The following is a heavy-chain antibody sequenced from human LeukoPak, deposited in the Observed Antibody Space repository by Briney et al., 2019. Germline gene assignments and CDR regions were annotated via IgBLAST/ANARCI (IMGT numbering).Heavy chain of an antibody. D-gene: IGHD3-10*01. CDR1: GYTFTSYG. Sequence: GASVKVSCKASGYTFTSYGISWVRQAPGQGLEWMGRISAYNGNTNYAQKLQGRVTMTTDTSTSTAYMELRSLRSDDTAVYYCARLSAVDYYGSGSLDYWGQGTLVTVSS. CDR3: ARLSAVDYYGSGSLDY. J-gene: IGHJ4*02. CDR2: ISAYNGNT. V-gene: IGHV1-18*01.